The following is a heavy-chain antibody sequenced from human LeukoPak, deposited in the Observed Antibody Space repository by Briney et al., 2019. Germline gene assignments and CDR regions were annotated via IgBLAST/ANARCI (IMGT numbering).Heavy chain of an antibody. CDR1: GFTLSAYN. CDR2: FGGSSSNI. CDR3: ARDPVRGSGSPGFH. Sequence: PGGSLRLSCVASGFTLSAYNMTWVRQAPGKGLEWVSSFGGSSSNIFYADSVKGRFTISRDNAKKSLYLQMDSLTDEDTAVYYCARDPVRGSGSPGFHWGQGTLVTVSS. J-gene: IGHJ4*02. V-gene: IGHV3-21*01. D-gene: IGHD3-10*01.